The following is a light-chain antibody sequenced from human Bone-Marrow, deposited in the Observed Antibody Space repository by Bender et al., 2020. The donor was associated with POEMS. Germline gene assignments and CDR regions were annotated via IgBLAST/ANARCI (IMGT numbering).Light chain of an antibody. CDR2: DVS. V-gene: IGLV2-14*03. J-gene: IGLJ3*02. CDR1: SSDIGGYNY. Sequence: QSALTQPASVSGSPGQSITISCTGTSSDIGGYNYVSWYQQHPGKAPKLLIFDVSNRPSGVSNRFSGAKSGNTASLTISGLQAEDEADYYCAAWDDSLSGWAFGGGTKLTVL. CDR3: AAWDDSLSGWA.